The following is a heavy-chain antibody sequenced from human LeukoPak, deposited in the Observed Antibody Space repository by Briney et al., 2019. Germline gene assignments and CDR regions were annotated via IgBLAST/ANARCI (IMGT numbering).Heavy chain of an antibody. CDR3: ARGRAGRVDQVFDY. Sequence: PSETLSLTCTVSGGSISSGSYYWSWIRQPAGKGLEWIGRIYTSGSTNYNPSLKSRVTISVDTSKNQFSLKLSSVTAADTAVYYCARGRAGRVDQVFDYWGQGTLVTVSS. J-gene: IGHJ4*02. D-gene: IGHD1-26*01. V-gene: IGHV4-61*02. CDR2: IYTSGST. CDR1: GGSISSGSYY.